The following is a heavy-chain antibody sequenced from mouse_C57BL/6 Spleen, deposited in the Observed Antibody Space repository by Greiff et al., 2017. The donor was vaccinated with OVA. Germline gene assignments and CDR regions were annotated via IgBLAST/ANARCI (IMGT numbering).Heavy chain of an antibody. CDR3: ATRYGSLYYAKDD. J-gene: IGHJ4*01. D-gene: IGHD2-1*01. Sequence: VQLKQSGAELVKPGASVKLSCTASGFNIKDYYMHWVKQRTEQGLEWIGRIDPEDGETKYAPKFQGKATITADTSSNTAYLQLSSLTSEDTAVYYCATRYGSLYYAKDDWGQGTSVTVSS. CDR1: GFNIKDYY. V-gene: IGHV14-2*01. CDR2: IDPEDGET.